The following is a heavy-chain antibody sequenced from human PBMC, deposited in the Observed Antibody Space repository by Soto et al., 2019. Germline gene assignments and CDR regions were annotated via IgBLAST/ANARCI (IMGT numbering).Heavy chain of an antibody. CDR2: INHSGST. J-gene: IGHJ6*02. D-gene: IGHD2-2*01. V-gene: IGHV4-34*01. Sequence: SETLSLTGAVYVGSFSGYYWSWMREPPGKGLEWIGEINHSGSTNYNPSLKSRVTISVDTSKNQFSLKLSSVTAADTAVYYCAREARLRCSSTSCYNPMDVWGQGTTVTVSS. CDR1: VGSFSGYY. CDR3: AREARLRCSSTSCYNPMDV.